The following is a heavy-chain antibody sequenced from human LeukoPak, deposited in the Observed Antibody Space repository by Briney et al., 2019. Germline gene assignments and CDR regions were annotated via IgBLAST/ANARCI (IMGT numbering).Heavy chain of an antibody. D-gene: IGHD1-1*01. Sequence: PGGSLTLSCAASGFTVSSKYMSWVRQAPGKGLEWVPVIYSGGSTYYADSVKGRFTISRDNSKNTVYLQMNSLRAEDTAVYYCARDLEGRFDPWGQGTLVTVSS. V-gene: IGHV3-66*01. CDR2: IYSGGST. CDR1: GFTVSSKY. J-gene: IGHJ5*02. CDR3: ARDLEGRFDP.